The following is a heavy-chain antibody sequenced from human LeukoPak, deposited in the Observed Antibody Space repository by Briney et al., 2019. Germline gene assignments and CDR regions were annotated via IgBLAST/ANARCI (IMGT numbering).Heavy chain of an antibody. CDR2: IYSGGST. V-gene: IGHV3-53*01. CDR1: GSTVSSNY. D-gene: IGHD4-11*01. Sequence: GGSLRLSCAASGSTVSSNYMSWVRQAPGKGLEWVSVIYSGGSTYYADSVKGRFIISRDNSKNTLYLQMNSLRAEDTAVYYCARDSGLTTQDYWGQGTLVTVSS. CDR3: ARDSGLTTQDY. J-gene: IGHJ4*02.